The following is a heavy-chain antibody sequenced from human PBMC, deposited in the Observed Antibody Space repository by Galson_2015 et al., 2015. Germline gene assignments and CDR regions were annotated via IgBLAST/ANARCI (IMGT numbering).Heavy chain of an antibody. CDR1: GYTFTSYY. CDR3: ERGIVVVPAATGADNWFDP. J-gene: IGHJ5*02. V-gene: IGHV1-46*01. Sequence: SVKVSCKASGYTFTSYYMHWVRQAPGQGLEWMGIINPSGGSTSYAQKFQGRVTMTRDTSTSTVYMELSSLRSEDTAVYYCERGIVVVPAATGADNWFDPWGQGTLVTVSS. D-gene: IGHD2-2*01. CDR2: INPSGGST.